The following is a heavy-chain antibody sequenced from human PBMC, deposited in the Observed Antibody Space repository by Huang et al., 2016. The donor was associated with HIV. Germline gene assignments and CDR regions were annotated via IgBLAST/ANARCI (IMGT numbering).Heavy chain of an antibody. CDR1: GYTFTSFG. Sequence: QVHLVQSGPEVKKPGASVKVSCKASGYTFTSFGISWVRQAPGQGLEWMGNISAHKGDTNYAQKCRVRVTMTTDTSTRTAHMELRSLRSDDSAVYYCVVDDTSGYFSSDYWGQGTLVTVSS. CDR2: ISAHKGDT. V-gene: IGHV1-18*04. D-gene: IGHD3-22*01. J-gene: IGHJ4*02. CDR3: VVDDTSGYFSSDY.